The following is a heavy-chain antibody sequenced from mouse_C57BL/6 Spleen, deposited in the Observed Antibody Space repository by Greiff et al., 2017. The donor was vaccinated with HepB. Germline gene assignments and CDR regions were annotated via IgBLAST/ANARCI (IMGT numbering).Heavy chain of an antibody. CDR2: ISYDGSN. Sequence: ESGPGLVKPSQSLSLTCSVTGYSITSGYYWNWIRQLPGNKLEWMGYISYDGSNNYNPSLKNRISITRDTSKNQFFLKLNSVTTEDTATYYCARNGHMDYWGQGTSVTVSS. J-gene: IGHJ4*01. CDR3: ARNGHMDY. V-gene: IGHV3-6*01. CDR1: GYSITSGYY.